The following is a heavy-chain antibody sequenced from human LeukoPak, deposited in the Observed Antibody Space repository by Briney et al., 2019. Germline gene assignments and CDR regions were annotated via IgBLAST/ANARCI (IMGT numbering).Heavy chain of an antibody. D-gene: IGHD5-18*01. CDR2: ISWNSGSI. Sequence: GGSLRLSCAASGFTFSVYTMNWVRQAPGKGLEWVSGISWNSGSIGYADSVKGRFTISRDNAKNSLYLQMNSLRAEDMALYYCAKSVDTAIDYYFDYWGQGTLVTVSS. CDR3: AKSVDTAIDYYFDY. V-gene: IGHV3-9*03. J-gene: IGHJ4*02. CDR1: GFTFSVYT.